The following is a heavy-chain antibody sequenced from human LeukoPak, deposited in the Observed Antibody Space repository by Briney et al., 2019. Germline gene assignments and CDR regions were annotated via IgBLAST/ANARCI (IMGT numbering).Heavy chain of an antibody. Sequence: ASVKVSCKASGYTFTGYYMHWVRQAPGQGLEWMGWISPNSGGTNYAQKFQGRVTMTRDTSINTAYMELSRLRSDDTAMYYCARRGNYKPFDYWGQGTLVTVSS. D-gene: IGHD1-26*01. CDR2: ISPNSGGT. J-gene: IGHJ4*02. CDR3: ARRGNYKPFDY. CDR1: GYTFTGYY. V-gene: IGHV1-2*02.